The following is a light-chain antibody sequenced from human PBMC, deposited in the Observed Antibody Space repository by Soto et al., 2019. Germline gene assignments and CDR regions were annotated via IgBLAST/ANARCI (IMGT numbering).Light chain of an antibody. CDR2: DVS. CDR1: SSDVGGYNY. Sequence: QSALTQPASVSGSPGQSITISCTGTSSDVGGYNYVSWYQQHPGKAPKLMIYDVSNRPSGVSNRFSGSKSGNTASLTISGLQDEDEEDYYCSSYTRSSTVVFGGGTKLTVL. J-gene: IGLJ2*01. V-gene: IGLV2-14*01. CDR3: SSYTRSSTVV.